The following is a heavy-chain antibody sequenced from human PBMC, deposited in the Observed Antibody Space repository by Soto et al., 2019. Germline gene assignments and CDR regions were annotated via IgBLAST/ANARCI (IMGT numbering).Heavy chain of an antibody. Sequence: SETLSLTCTVSGGSISSGGYYWSWIRQHPGKGLEWIGYIYYSGSTYYNPSLKSRVTISVDTSKNQFSLKLSSVTAADTAVYYCARKWDLRWKLWFDPWGQGTLVTVSA. CDR1: GGSISSGGYY. V-gene: IGHV4-31*03. J-gene: IGHJ5*02. D-gene: IGHD1-26*01. CDR3: ARKWDLRWKLWFDP. CDR2: IYYSGST.